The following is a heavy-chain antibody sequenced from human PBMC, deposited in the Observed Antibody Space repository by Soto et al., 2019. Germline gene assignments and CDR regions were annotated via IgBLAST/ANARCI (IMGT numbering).Heavy chain of an antibody. CDR2: IYYSGST. V-gene: IGHV4-59*02. J-gene: IGHJ5*02. Sequence: SETLSLTCTVSGVSVSSYYWSWIRQPPGKGLEWIGYIYYSGSTNYNPSLKSRVTISVDTSKNQFSLKLSSVTAADTAVYYCARSRLSIAAAGTWFDPWGQGTLVTVSS. D-gene: IGHD6-13*01. CDR3: ARSRLSIAAAGTWFDP. CDR1: GVSVSSYY.